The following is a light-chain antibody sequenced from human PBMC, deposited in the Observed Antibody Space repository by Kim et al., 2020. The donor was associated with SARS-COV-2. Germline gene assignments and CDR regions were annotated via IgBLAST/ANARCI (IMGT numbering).Light chain of an antibody. V-gene: IGLV1-47*01. CDR3: AAWDDSLSGPV. J-gene: IGLJ3*02. Sequence: GQRVTIACSGRSSNIGSNYVAWYQQLPGTAPKLLIYRNNQRPSGVADRFSGSKSGTSASLAISGLRSEDEADYYCAAWDDSLSGPVFGGGTKLTVL. CDR2: RNN. CDR1: SSNIGSNY.